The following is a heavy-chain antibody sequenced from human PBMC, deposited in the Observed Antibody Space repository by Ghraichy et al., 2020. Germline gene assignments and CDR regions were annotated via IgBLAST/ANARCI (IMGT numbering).Heavy chain of an antibody. CDR1: GFTFSSYG. D-gene: IGHD3-22*01. CDR3: ARERNYYDSSGYFDY. V-gene: IGHV3-33*01. CDR2: IWYDGSNK. Sequence: SLRLSCAASGFTFSSYGMHWVRQAPGKGLEWVAVIWYDGSNKYYADSVKGRFTISRDNSKNTLYLQMNSLRAEDTAVYYCARERNYYDSSGYFDYWGQGTLVTVSS. J-gene: IGHJ4*02.